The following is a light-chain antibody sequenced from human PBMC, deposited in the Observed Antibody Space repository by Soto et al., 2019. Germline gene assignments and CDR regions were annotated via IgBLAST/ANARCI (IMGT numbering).Light chain of an antibody. J-gene: IGKJ1*01. CDR2: GAS. Sequence: IVMSKYPATLSVSPGEGATLSCRASQSLSTNLAWYQQEPGQAPRLLIYGASTRATGIPARFSGSGFGTEFTLTISSLLSEDVAVYYCHQYNIWPPWTFGQGTKVDI. CDR3: HQYNIWPPWT. V-gene: IGKV3-15*01. CDR1: QSLSTN.